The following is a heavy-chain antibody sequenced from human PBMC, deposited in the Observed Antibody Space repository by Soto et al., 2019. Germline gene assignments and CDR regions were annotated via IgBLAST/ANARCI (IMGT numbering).Heavy chain of an antibody. CDR3: ARDTLGGAYDFCH. CDR2: ISSGGST. CDR1: GFSVSNLY. V-gene: IGHV3-66*01. D-gene: IGHD3-3*01. Sequence: EVQLVESGGGLVQPGGSLRLSCAASGFSVSNLYMTWVRQAPGKGLEWVSVISSGGSTYYADSVKGRFTISRDNSKNTLYLERKSLRAGDTAVYYCARDTLGGAYDFCHGGQGTLVTVSS. J-gene: IGHJ4*02.